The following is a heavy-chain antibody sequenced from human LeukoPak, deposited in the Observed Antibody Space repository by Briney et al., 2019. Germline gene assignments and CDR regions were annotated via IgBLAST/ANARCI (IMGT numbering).Heavy chain of an antibody. CDR3: TSGGDCRTTSCYSD. V-gene: IGHV3-15*01. CDR1: GFTFSSYA. CDR2: IKSKTDGGTT. Sequence: GGSLRLSCAASGFTFSSYAMSWVRQAPGKGLEWVGRIKSKTDGGTTDYAAPVKGRFTISRDDSKDTLYLHMNSLKTEDTAVYYCTSGGDCRTTSCYSDWGQGTLVTVSS. D-gene: IGHD2-2*02. J-gene: IGHJ4*02.